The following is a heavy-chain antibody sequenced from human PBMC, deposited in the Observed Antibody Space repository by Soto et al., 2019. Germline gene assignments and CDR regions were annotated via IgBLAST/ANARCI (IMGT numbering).Heavy chain of an antibody. J-gene: IGHJ4*02. Sequence: EVQLLESGGDLVQPGGSLRLACAASGFTLSSFAMGWVRQAPGKGLEWVSAMTDTGLTTYYADSVKGRFTISRDKSRTTRYLQMNSLRAEDTAIYYCAKGIGQLWFHLDSCGQGTLVTVSS. V-gene: IGHV3-23*01. CDR1: GFTLSSFA. CDR2: MTDTGLTT. D-gene: IGHD5-18*01. CDR3: AKGIGQLWFHLDS.